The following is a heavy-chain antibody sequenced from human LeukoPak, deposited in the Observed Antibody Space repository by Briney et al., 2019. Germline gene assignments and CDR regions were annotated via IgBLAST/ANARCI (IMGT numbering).Heavy chain of an antibody. CDR2: MNPNNGNT. V-gene: IGHV1-8*02. CDR3: TRSNYYDSRGYYYVRAFDI. Sequence: GASVKVSCKASGYTFTSYYMHWVRQATGQGLEWMGWMNPNNGNTGYAQKFQGRVTMTRNTSINTAYMELSSLRSGDTAIYYCTRSNYYDSRGYYYVRAFDIWGQGTMVTVSS. D-gene: IGHD3-22*01. CDR1: GYTFTSYY. J-gene: IGHJ3*02.